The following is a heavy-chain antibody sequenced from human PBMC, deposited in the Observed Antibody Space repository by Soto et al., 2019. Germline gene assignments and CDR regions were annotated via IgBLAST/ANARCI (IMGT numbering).Heavy chain of an antibody. CDR2: MNPNSGNT. V-gene: IGHV1-8*01. CDR1: GYTFTSYD. Sequence: ASVKVSCKASGYTFTSYDINWVRQATGQGLEWMGWMNPNSGNTGYAQKFQGRVTMTRNTSISTAYMELSSLRSEDTAVYYCASTTYYYDSSGYSSRAFDIWGQGTMVTVSS. J-gene: IGHJ3*02. CDR3: ASTTYYYDSSGYSSRAFDI. D-gene: IGHD3-22*01.